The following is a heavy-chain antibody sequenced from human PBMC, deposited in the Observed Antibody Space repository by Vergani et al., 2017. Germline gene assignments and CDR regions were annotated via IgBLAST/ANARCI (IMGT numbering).Heavy chain of an antibody. J-gene: IGHJ6*02. V-gene: IGHV3-30*18. Sequence: QVQLVESGGGVVQPGRSLRLSCAASGFTFSSYGMHWVRQAPGKGLEWVAVVSYDGSNKYYADSVKGRVTISRDNSKNTLYLQMNSLRAEDTAVYYCAKDPTNCSSTSCTRYYYYGMDVWGQGTTVTVSS. D-gene: IGHD2-2*01. CDR2: VSYDGSNK. CDR1: GFTFSSYG. CDR3: AKDPTNCSSTSCTRYYYYGMDV.